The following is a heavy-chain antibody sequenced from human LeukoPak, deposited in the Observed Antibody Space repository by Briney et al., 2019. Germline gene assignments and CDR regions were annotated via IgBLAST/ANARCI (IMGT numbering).Heavy chain of an antibody. CDR3: ARGENYGDYDY. CDR1: GFTFSSYS. Sequence: GGSLRLSCAASGFTFSSYSMDWVRQAPGKGLEWVSVIYSGGSTYYADSVKGRFTISRDNSKNTLYLQMNSLRAEDTAVYYCARGENYGDYDYWGQGTLVTVSS. V-gene: IGHV3-53*01. D-gene: IGHD4-17*01. J-gene: IGHJ4*02. CDR2: IYSGGST.